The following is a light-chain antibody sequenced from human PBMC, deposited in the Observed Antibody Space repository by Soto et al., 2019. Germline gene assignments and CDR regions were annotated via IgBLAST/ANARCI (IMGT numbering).Light chain of an antibody. V-gene: IGKV3-15*01. Sequence: EILMTQSPATLSVSPGERATLSCRASQSVRSNLAWYQQKPGQAPRLLIFGATTRATGMPARFSGSGSGTEFTLTISSLQSEDFAVYLCQQYHYWPITFGQGTRLEIK. J-gene: IGKJ5*01. CDR3: QQYHYWPIT. CDR1: QSVRSN. CDR2: GAT.